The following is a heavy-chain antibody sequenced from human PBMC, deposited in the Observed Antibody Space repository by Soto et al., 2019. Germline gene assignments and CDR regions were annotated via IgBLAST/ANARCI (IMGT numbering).Heavy chain of an antibody. D-gene: IGHD2-8*01. CDR3: AKDPKCCTIGSHFLDHWFYP. CDR2: ISYDGSHE. J-gene: IGHJ5*02. CDR1: GFTFSNYG. V-gene: IGHV3-30*18. Sequence: QVQLVESGGGVVQPGRYLRLSCAASGFTFSNYGMHWVRQTPGKVLEWVAVISYDGSHEFYTDSVKGRFTISRDNSKNTLYLQMNSLKTEDTAMYYCAKDPKCCTIGSHFLDHWFYPWGQGTLVTVSS.